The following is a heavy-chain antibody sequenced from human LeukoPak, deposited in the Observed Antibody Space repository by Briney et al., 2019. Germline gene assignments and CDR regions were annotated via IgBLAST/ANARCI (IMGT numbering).Heavy chain of an antibody. V-gene: IGHV3-7*01. CDR1: GFTFTNYW. J-gene: IGHJ4*02. Sequence: GGSLRLSCAASGFTFTNYWMSWVRQAPGKGLEWVANINQAGSVKYYVDSVKGRITISRDNAKNSLYLQINSLRVEDTAVYYCARIGYSSSSEDYWGQGTLVTVSS. CDR2: INQAGSVK. CDR3: ARIGYSSSSEDY. D-gene: IGHD6-6*01.